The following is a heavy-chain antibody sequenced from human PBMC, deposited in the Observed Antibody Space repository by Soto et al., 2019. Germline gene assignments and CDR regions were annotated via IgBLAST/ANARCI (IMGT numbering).Heavy chain of an antibody. CDR3: ARATVPLAERAWFDH. V-gene: IGHV1-2*02. J-gene: IGHJ5*02. Sequence: ASVKVSCKASGYTFTGYYMHWVRQAPGQGLEWMGWINPNSGGTNYAQKFQGRVTMTRDTSISTAYMELSRLRSDDTAVYYCARATVPLAERAWFDHWGQGTLVTVSS. CDR1: GYTFTGYY. CDR2: INPNSGGT. D-gene: IGHD1-1*01.